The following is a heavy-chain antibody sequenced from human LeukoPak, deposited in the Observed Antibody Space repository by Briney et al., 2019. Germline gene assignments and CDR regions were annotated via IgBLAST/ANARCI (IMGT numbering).Heavy chain of an antibody. V-gene: IGHV3-48*01. J-gene: IGHJ3*02. CDR2: ISSSSNTI. Sequence: PGGSLRLSCAASGFTFSSYSLSWVRQAPGKGLEWVSYISSSSNTIYYADSVKGRFTMSRDNANNSLYLQMNSLRTEDTAVYYCARHRWFGEHLPNAFDIWGQGTMVTVSS. CDR1: GFTFSSYS. CDR3: ARHRWFGEHLPNAFDI. D-gene: IGHD3-10*01.